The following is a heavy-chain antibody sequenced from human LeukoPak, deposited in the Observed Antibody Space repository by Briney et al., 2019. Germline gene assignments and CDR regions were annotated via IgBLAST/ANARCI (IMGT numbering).Heavy chain of an antibody. J-gene: IGHJ5*02. V-gene: IGHV1-2*02. CDR2: INPNDGVT. D-gene: IGHD1-1*01. Sequence: ASVKVSCKTSGYPFVAYYIHWVRQAPGQGLEWMARINPNDGVTKIVRKYQGRITVSRDTSVTTAYMELSGLISDDTALYYCARHWIETTKTYSYWFDPWGQGTLVTVSS. CDR1: GYPFVAYY. CDR3: ARHWIETTKTYSYWFDP.